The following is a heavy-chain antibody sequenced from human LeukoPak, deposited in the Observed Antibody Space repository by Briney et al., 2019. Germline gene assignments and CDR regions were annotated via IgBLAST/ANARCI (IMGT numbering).Heavy chain of an antibody. CDR3: AREYQLLGTVYNYFDP. V-gene: IGHV1-18*01. D-gene: IGHD2-2*01. CDR2: ISAYNGNT. CDR1: GYTFTSYG. Sequence: GAPVKVSCKASGYTFTSYGISWVRQAPGQGLEWMGWISAYNGNTNYAQKLQGRVTMTRNTSISTAYMELTSLRSEDTAVYYCAREYQLLGTVYNYFDPWGQGTLVTVSS. J-gene: IGHJ5*02.